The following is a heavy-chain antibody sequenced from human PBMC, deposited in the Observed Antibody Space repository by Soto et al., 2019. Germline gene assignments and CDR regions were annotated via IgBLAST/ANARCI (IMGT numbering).Heavy chain of an antibody. J-gene: IGHJ4*02. CDR3: AKVAAAATWCFDC. CDR2: IYYSGST. V-gene: IGHV4-39*01. D-gene: IGHD6-13*01. Sequence: SETLSLTCTVSGGSISSSGYYWGWIRQPPGKGLEWIGSIYYSGSTYYNPSLKSRVTISVDTSNNQFSLKLSSVTAADTAVYYCAKVAAAATWCFDCWGQGTLVTVSS. CDR1: GGSISSSGYY.